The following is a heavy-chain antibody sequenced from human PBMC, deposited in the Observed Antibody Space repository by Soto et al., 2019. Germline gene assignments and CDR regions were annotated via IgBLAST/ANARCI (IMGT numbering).Heavy chain of an antibody. V-gene: IGHV3-30-3*01. CDR2: ISYDGSNK. CDR1: GFTFSSYA. Sequence: GGSLRLSCAASGFTFSSYAMHWVRQAPGKGLEWVAVISYDGSNKYYADSVKGRFTISRDNSKNTLYLQMNSLRAEDTAVYYCARDDNSSGWYPTPFDYWGQGTLVTVSS. J-gene: IGHJ4*02. CDR3: ARDDNSSGWYPTPFDY. D-gene: IGHD6-19*01.